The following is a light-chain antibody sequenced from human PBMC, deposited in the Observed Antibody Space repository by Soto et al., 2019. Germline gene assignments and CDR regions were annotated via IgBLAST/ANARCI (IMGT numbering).Light chain of an antibody. CDR3: QQTNTFLPLT. Sequence: EIVMTQSPATLSVSPGERATLSCRASQSVSSNLAWYQQKPGQAPRLLIYGASTRATGIPARFSGSGSGTEFTLTISSLQPEDFATYYCQQTNTFLPLTFGGGTKVEI. CDR2: GAS. V-gene: IGKV3-15*01. CDR1: QSVSSN. J-gene: IGKJ4*01.